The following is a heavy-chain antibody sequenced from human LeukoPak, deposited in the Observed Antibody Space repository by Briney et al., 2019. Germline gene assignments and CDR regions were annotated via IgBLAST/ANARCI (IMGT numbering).Heavy chain of an antibody. J-gene: IGHJ4*02. CDR3: ARGYSLDY. Sequence: SETLSLTSTVSGGSISSYYWSWIRQPPGKGLEWIGYIYYSGSTYYTPSLRGQVTISVDTSKNQFSLKLSSVTAADTAVYYCARGYSLDYWGQGTLVTVSS. V-gene: IGHV4-59*08. CDR1: GGSISSYY. CDR2: IYYSGST. D-gene: IGHD5-18*01.